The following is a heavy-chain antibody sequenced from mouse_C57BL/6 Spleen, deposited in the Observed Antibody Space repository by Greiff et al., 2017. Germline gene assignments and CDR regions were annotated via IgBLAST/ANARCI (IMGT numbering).Heavy chain of an antibody. CDR3: TLNWDWFAY. D-gene: IGHD4-1*02. J-gene: IGHJ3*01. Sequence: QVQLQQSGAELVRPGASLTLSCKASGYTFTDYELHWVKQTPVHGLEWIGALDPETGGTAYTQKFKGKAILTADKSSSTAYIELRSLTSEDSAVYYCTLNWDWFAYWGQGTLVTVSA. CDR1: GYTFTDYE. CDR2: LDPETGGT. V-gene: IGHV1-15*01.